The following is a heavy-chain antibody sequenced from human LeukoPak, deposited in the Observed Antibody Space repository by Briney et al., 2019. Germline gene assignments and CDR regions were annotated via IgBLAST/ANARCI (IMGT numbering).Heavy chain of an antibody. D-gene: IGHD6-13*01. CDR3: ARDPPGIAASGTYY. J-gene: IGHJ4*02. Sequence: GGSLRLSCAASGFTFSSYGMHWVRQAPGKGLEWVSLIYSRGGTSYADSVKGRFTISRDSSKNTLFLQMNSLRVEDTAVYYCARDPPGIAASGTYYWGQGTLVTVSS. CDR2: IYSRGGT. CDR1: GFTFSSYG. V-gene: IGHV3-53*01.